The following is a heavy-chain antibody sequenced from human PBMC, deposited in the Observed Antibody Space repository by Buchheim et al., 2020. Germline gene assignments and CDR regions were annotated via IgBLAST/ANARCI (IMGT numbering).Heavy chain of an antibody. CDR2: INGYGCAE. D-gene: IGHD3-10*01. V-gene: IGHV3-7*01. J-gene: IGHJ4*02. Sequence: EVQLVESGGALVQPGGSLRLSCAASGFTFSSAWMSWVRQAPGKGLEWVATINGYGCAEYYVDSVKGRFTISRDNAKRALCLQMISLRVEDTAVFYCATISTGVWGQGTL. CDR3: ATISTGV. CDR1: GFTFSSAW.